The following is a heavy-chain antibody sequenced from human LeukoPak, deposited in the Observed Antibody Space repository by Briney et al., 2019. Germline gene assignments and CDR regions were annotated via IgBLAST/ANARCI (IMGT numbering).Heavy chain of an antibody. CDR2: ISAYNGNT. CDR1: GYTFTSYG. D-gene: IGHD3-22*01. J-gene: IGHJ4*02. V-gene: IGHV1-18*01. CDR3: ARALDYYDSSGYSD. Sequence: ASVKVSXKASGYTFTSYGISWVRQAPGQELEWMGWISAYNGNTNYAQKLQGRVTMTTDTSTSTAYMELRSLRSDDTAVYYCARALDYYDSSGYSDWGQGTLVTVSS.